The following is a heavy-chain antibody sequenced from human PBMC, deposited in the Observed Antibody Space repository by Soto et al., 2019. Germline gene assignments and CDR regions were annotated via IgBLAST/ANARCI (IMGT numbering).Heavy chain of an antibody. CDR2: INHSGST. V-gene: IGHV4-34*01. CDR3: ARRDYGDYVVYFQH. Sequence: SETLSLTCAVCGGSFSGYYWSWIRQPPGKGLEWIGEINHSGSTNYNPSLKSRVTISVDTSKNQFSLKLSSVTAADTAVYYCARRDYGDYVVYFQHWGQGTLVTVSS. J-gene: IGHJ1*01. D-gene: IGHD4-17*01. CDR1: GGSFSGYY.